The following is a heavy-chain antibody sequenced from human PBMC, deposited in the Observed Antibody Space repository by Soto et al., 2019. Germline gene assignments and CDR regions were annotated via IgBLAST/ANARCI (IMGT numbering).Heavy chain of an antibody. J-gene: IGHJ5*02. CDR2: IYYSGST. CDR3: ERHSLCSTGKNDYGDYADEQDDYNWFDP. D-gene: IGHD4-17*01. Sequence: QLQLQESGPGLVKPSETLSLTCTVSGGSISSSSYYWGWIRQPPGKGLEWIGSIYYSGSTYYNPSLKSRVNRYTDTSKSQFSRTLNAVTAAETAVYDCERHSLCSTGKNDYGDYADEQDDYNWFDPWGQGTLVTVSS. V-gene: IGHV4-39*01. CDR1: GGSISSSSYY.